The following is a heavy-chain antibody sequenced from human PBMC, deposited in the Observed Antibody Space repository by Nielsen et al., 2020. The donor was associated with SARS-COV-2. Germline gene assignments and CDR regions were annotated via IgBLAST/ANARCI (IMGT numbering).Heavy chain of an antibody. CDR1: GFTFSSYA. CDR3: AKFHDYVWGTYYYYYGMDV. V-gene: IGHV3-23*03. CDR2: IYSGGSST. D-gene: IGHD3-16*01. J-gene: IGHJ6*02. Sequence: GGSLRLSCAASGFTFSSYAMSWVRQAPGKGLEWVSVIYSGGSSTYYADSVKGRFTISRDNSKNTLYLQMNSLRAEDTAVYYCAKFHDYVWGTYYYYYGMDVWGQGTTVTVSS.